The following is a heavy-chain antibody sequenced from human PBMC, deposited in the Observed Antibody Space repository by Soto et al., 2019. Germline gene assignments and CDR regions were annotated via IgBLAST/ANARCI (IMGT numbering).Heavy chain of an antibody. V-gene: IGHV3-23*01. CDR3: AKGDILTGSKEGWDY. CDR1: GFTFRSYA. D-gene: IGHD3-9*01. Sequence: EVQLLESGGGLVQPGGSLRLSCAASGFTFRSYAMSWVRQAPGRGLECVSSIDGSGAGAYYADSVKGRFTISRDNSKNPLDLQMNGLRAEDTAVYYCAKGDILTGSKEGWDYWGQGTLVTVSS. J-gene: IGHJ4*02. CDR2: IDGSGAGA.